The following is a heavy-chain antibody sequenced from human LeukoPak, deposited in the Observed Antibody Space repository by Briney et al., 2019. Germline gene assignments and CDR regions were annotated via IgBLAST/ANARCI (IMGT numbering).Heavy chain of an antibody. D-gene: IGHD3-10*01. J-gene: IGHJ6*02. Sequence: GGSLRLSCAASGFTFSDYYMSWIRQAPGKGLEWVSYISSSGSTIYYADSVKGRFTISRDNAKNSLYLQMNSLGAEDTAVYYCAREWVKRITMVRHLRYGMDVWGQGTTVTVSS. CDR1: GFTFSDYY. CDR3: AREWVKRITMVRHLRYGMDV. V-gene: IGHV3-11*01. CDR2: ISSSGSTI.